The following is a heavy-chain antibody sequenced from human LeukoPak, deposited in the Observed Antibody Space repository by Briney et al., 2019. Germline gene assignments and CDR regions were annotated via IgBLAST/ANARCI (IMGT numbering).Heavy chain of an antibody. Sequence: ASVTVSCKASGYTLTAYYMHWVRQAPGEGLEGMGWINPNSGGKNFAQKFQGRVTMTRDTSISTAYMGLSRLGSDDTAGYYCARNKALAGDGAFDYWGQGTLVTVSS. CDR3: ARNKALAGDGAFDY. CDR1: GYTLTAYY. J-gene: IGHJ4*02. V-gene: IGHV1-2*02. D-gene: IGHD6-19*01. CDR2: INPNSGGK.